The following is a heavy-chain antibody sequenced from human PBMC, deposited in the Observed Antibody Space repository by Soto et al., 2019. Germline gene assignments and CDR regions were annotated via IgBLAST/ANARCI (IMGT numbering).Heavy chain of an antibody. CDR3: ARGGGYCSGGSCYLPWFDP. Sequence: ESGGGVVQPGRSLRLSCAASGFTFSSYAMHWVRQAPGKGLEWVAVISYDGSNKYYADSVKGRFTISRDNSKNTLYLQMNSLRAEDTAVYYCARGGGYCSGGSCYLPWFDPWGQGTLVTVSS. D-gene: IGHD2-15*01. J-gene: IGHJ5*02. CDR2: ISYDGSNK. CDR1: GFTFSSYA. V-gene: IGHV3-30-3*01.